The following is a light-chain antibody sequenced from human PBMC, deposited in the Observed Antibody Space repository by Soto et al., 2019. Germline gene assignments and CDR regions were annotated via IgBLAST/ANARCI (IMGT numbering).Light chain of an antibody. CDR2: AAS. V-gene: IGKV1-8*01. J-gene: IGKJ2*01. CDR1: QGISSY. Sequence: AIRMTQSPSSFSASTGDRVTITCRASQGISSYLAWYQQKPGKAPKLLIYAASTLQSGVPSRFRGSGSGTDFTLTISCLQSEDFANYYCQQYYSYPQTFGQGTKLEIK. CDR3: QQYYSYPQT.